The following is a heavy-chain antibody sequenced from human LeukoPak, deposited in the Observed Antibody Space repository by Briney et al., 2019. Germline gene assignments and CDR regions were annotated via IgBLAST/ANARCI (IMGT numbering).Heavy chain of an antibody. V-gene: IGHV1-2*02. CDR1: GYTFTGYY. CDR3: ARDGIAAAADPYYYYYYMDV. J-gene: IGHJ6*03. Sequence: ASVKLSCKASGYTFTGYYMHWVRQAPGQGLEWMGGIDPNSGGTNYAQKFQGRVTMTRDTSISTAYLELSRLRSDDTAVYYCARDGIAAAADPYYYYYYMDVWGKGTTVTVSS. D-gene: IGHD6-13*01. CDR2: IDPNSGGT.